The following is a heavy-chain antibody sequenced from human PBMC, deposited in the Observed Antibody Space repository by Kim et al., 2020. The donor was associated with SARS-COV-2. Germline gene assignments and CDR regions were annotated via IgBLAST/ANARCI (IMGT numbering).Heavy chain of an antibody. CDR1: GFTFSSYG. Sequence: GALRLSCAASGFTFSSYGMHWVRQAPGKGLEWVAVISYDGSNKYYADSVKGRFTISRDNSKNTLYLQMNSLRAEDTAVYYCAKDPQLLYWEYGMDVWGQ. D-gene: IGHD2-2*02. V-gene: IGHV3-30*18. CDR2: ISYDGSNK. J-gene: IGHJ6*02. CDR3: AKDPQLLYWEYGMDV.